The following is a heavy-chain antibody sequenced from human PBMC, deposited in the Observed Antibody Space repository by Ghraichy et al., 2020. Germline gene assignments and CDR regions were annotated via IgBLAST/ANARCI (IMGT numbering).Heavy chain of an antibody. V-gene: IGHV3-7*03. Sequence: GESLKISCAASGFTFSSYWMSWVRQAPGKGLEWVANIKQDGSEKYYVDSVKGRFTISRDNAKNSLYLQMNSLRAEDTAAYYCARDGGRDVWGSYRFISSHWGQGTLVTVSS. D-gene: IGHD3-16*02. CDR2: IKQDGSEK. J-gene: IGHJ4*02. CDR1: GFTFSSYW. CDR3: ARDGGRDVWGSYRFISSH.